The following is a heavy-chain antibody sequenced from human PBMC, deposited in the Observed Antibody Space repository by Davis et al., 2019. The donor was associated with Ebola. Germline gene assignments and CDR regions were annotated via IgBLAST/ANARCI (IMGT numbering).Heavy chain of an antibody. V-gene: IGHV3-53*01. J-gene: IGHJ6*02. CDR2: IYSGGST. CDR1: GFTVSSNY. Sequence: PGRSLRLSCAASGFTVSSNYMSWVRQAPGKGLEWVSVIYSGGSTYYADSVKGRFTTSRDNSKNTLYVQMNSLRAEDTAVYYCARDGYNEYYGMDVWGQGTTVTVSS. CDR3: ARDGYNEYYGMDV. D-gene: IGHD5-24*01.